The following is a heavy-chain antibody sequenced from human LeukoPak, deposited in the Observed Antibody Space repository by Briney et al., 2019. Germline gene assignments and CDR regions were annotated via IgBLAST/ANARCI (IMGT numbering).Heavy chain of an antibody. D-gene: IGHD1-1*01. CDR2: IHYTGST. V-gene: IGHV4-59*01. CDR3: AKDRVPGGY. CDR1: GGSFSGYY. J-gene: IGHJ1*01. Sequence: SETLSLTCAVYGGSFSGYYWSWTRQPPGKGLEWIGSIHYTGSTNYNPSLKSRLTISLDTSKNQFSVKLNSVTAADTAVYYCAKDRVPGGYWGQGTLVTVSS.